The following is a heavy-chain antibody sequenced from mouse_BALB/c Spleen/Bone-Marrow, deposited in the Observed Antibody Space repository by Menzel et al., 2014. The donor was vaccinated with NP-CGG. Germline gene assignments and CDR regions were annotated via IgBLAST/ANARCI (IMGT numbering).Heavy chain of an antibody. CDR3: ARYTYPGYFDV. V-gene: IGHV7-1*02. CDR1: GFTFSDFY. D-gene: IGHD5-1*01. J-gene: IGHJ1*01. CDR2: SRNKANDYTT. Sequence: VQLKQSGGGLVQPGGSLRLSCATSGFTFSDFYMEWVRQPPGKRLEWIAASRNKANDYTTEYSASVKGRFIVSRDTSQSILYLQMNALRAEDIAIYYCARYTYPGYFDVWGAGTTVTVSS.